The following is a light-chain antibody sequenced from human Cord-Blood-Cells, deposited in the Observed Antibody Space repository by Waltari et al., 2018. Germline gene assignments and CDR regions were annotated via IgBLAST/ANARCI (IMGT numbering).Light chain of an antibody. CDR3: PQSYSTPIT. CDR2: AAS. J-gene: IGKJ5*01. V-gene: IGKV1-39*01. CDR1: QSISSY. Sequence: DIQMTQSPSSLSASVGDRVTITCRASQSISSYLNWYQQKPGKAPKLLIYAASSLQSGVPSRFSGSGSRTDFTLTISSLQPEDFATYYCPQSYSTPITFGQGTRLEIK.